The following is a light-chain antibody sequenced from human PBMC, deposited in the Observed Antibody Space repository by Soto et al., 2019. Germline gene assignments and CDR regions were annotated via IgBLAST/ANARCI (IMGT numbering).Light chain of an antibody. V-gene: IGLV1-47*01. CDR2: RND. CDR1: SSNIGSKY. Sequence: QAVVTQPPSASGTPGQRVTISCSGSSSNIGSKYVYWYQQLPGTAPKLLIYRNDQRPSGVPDRFSGSKSGTSASLAISGLRSKDEADYYCAAWDGSLSGWVFGGGTKLTVL. J-gene: IGLJ3*02. CDR3: AAWDGSLSGWV.